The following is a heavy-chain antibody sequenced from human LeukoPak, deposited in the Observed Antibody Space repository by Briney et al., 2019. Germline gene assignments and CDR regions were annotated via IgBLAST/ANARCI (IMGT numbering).Heavy chain of an antibody. J-gene: IGHJ4*02. V-gene: IGHV5-51*01. CDR1: GYRFPTYW. D-gene: IGHD6-19*01. CDR3: SRGLYASGWFIDY. CDR2: IYPGDSET. Sequence: GESLKISCKASGYRFPTYWIGWVRQMPGQGLEWMGIIYPGDSETRYSPSFQGQVTISADKSISTLYLQWNSLKVSDTAMYYCSRGLYASGWFIDYWGQGTLVTVSS.